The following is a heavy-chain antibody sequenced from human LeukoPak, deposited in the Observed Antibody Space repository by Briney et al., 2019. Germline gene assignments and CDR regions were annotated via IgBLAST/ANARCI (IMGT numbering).Heavy chain of an antibody. CDR1: GGSISGYY. Sequence: SEALSLTCTLSGGSISGYYWSWIRQPPGKGLEWIGYIYYSGSTKYNTSLKSRVTISVDTSKNQFSLWLSSVTAADTAVYYCARGGLENGYHSNGFDIWGQGTMVTVSS. J-gene: IGHJ3*02. CDR2: IYYSGST. CDR3: ARGGLENGYHSNGFDI. D-gene: IGHD3-22*01. V-gene: IGHV4-59*01.